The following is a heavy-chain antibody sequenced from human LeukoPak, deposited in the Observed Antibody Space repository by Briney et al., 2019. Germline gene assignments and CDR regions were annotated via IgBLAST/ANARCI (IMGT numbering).Heavy chain of an antibody. Sequence: GGSLRLSCVASGFTFSKYAMHWVRQAPGKGLEWVAVMSFDGSHNADSVKGRFTISRDNAKNTVYLQMNNLRAEDTALYYCGRHAYGGSPPLSWGQGALVTVSS. D-gene: IGHD3-10*01. V-gene: IGHV3-30*14. CDR2: MSFDGSH. J-gene: IGHJ4*02. CDR3: GRHAYGGSPPLS. CDR1: GFTFSKYA.